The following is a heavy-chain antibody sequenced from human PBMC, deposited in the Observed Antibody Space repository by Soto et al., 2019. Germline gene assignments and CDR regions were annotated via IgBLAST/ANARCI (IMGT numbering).Heavy chain of an antibody. V-gene: IGHV4-31*03. CDR2: IYYSGST. CDR3: ARGNQSFGYGSAMDV. CDR1: GGSISSGGYY. Sequence: PSETLSLTCTVSGGSISSGGYYWSWIRQHPGKGLEWIGYIYYSGSTYYNPSLKSRVTISVDTSKNQFSLKLSSVTAADTAVYYCARGNQSFGYGSAMDVWGKGTTVTVSS. J-gene: IGHJ6*03. D-gene: IGHD5-18*01.